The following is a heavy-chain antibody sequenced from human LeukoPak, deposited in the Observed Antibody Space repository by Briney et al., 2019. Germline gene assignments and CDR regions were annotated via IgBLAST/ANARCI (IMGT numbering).Heavy chain of an antibody. D-gene: IGHD6-13*01. V-gene: IGHV3-48*04. J-gene: IGHJ4*02. CDR2: ISSNTKTI. CDR3: ARELLGAGTDLDY. CDR1: GFTFSSYS. Sequence: GGSLRLSCAASGFTFSSYSMSWVRQAPGKGLEWVSYISSNTKTIYYADSVKGRFTISRDNAKDSLYLQMNNLRAEDTALYYCARELLGAGTDLDYWGQGTLVTVSS.